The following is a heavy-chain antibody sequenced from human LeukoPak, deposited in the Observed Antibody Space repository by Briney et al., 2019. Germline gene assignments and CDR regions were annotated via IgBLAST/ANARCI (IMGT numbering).Heavy chain of an antibody. CDR3: AREHKTFDY. CDR1: GLSFSNYW. J-gene: IGHJ4*02. V-gene: IGHV3-7*03. CDR2: IRPDGGEQ. Sequence: GGSLRLSCVASGLSFSNYWMDWVRQAPGKGLEWVANIRPDGGEQFYVDSVKGRFTISRDNADNSLYLQLTSLRPEDTAVYYCAREHKTFDYWGQGILVTVSS.